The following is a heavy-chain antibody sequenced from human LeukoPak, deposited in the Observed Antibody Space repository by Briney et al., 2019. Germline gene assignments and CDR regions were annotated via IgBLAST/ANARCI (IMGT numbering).Heavy chain of an antibody. CDR1: GFTFSSYA. CDR2: ISGSGGST. D-gene: IGHD6-13*01. Sequence: GGSLRLSCAASGFTFSSYAMSWVRQAPGKRLEWVSAISGSGGSTYYADSVKGRFTISRDNSKNTLYLQMNSLRAEDTAVYYCAKFRGSSSWYGGDYFDYWGQGTLVTVSS. CDR3: AKFRGSSSWYGGDYFDY. J-gene: IGHJ4*02. V-gene: IGHV3-23*01.